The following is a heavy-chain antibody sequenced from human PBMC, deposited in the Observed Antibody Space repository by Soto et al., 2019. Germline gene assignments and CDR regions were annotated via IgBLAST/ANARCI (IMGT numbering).Heavy chain of an antibody. D-gene: IGHD5-18*01. Sequence: PSETLSLTCTVSGGSISNGAYYWSWIRHHPGKGLEWIGYIYHSGSTYYNPSLKSRVTISVDTSKNQFSLKLSSVTAADTAVYYCARFTDTAMATFDYWGQGTLVTVSS. CDR2: IYHSGST. CDR3: ARFTDTAMATFDY. J-gene: IGHJ4*02. V-gene: IGHV4-31*03. CDR1: GGSISNGAYY.